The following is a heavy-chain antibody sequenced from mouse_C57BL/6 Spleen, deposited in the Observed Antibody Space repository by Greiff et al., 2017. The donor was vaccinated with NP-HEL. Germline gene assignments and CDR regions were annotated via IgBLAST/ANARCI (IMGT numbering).Heavy chain of an antibody. CDR1: GFTFTDYY. V-gene: IGHV7-3*01. CDR2: IRNKANGYTT. CDR3: ARYNGNWFAY. J-gene: IGHJ3*01. Sequence: DVMLVESGGGLVQPGGSLSLSCAASGFTFTDYYMSWVRPPPGKALEWLGFIRNKANGYTTEYSASVKGRFTISRDNSQSILYLQMNALRAEDSATYYCARYNGNWFAYWGQGTLVTVSA. D-gene: IGHD2-1*01.